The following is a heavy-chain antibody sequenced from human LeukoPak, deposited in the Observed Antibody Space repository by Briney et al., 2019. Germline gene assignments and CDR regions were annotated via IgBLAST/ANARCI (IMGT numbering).Heavy chain of an antibody. Sequence: SQTLSLTCTVSGGSISSGAYYWSWIRQHPGKDLEWIGYIYYSGSTYYSPSLKSRVTISVDTSKNQFSLKLSSVTAADTAVYYCAREEGLAQTPTVWGQGTLVTVSS. CDR3: AREEGLAQTPTV. J-gene: IGHJ4*02. CDR1: GGSISSGAYY. D-gene: IGHD4-23*01. CDR2: IYYSGST. V-gene: IGHV4-31*03.